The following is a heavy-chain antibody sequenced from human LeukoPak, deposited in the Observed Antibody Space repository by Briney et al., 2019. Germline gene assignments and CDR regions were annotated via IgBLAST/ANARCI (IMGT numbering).Heavy chain of an antibody. CDR2: ISYDGSNK. CDR3: ARRTRYYDILTGYSDAFDI. D-gene: IGHD3-9*01. J-gene: IGHJ3*02. V-gene: IGHV3-30*14. Sequence: GGSLRLSCAASGFTFSSYAMHWVRQAPGKGLEWVAVISYDGSNKYYADSVKGRFTISRDNSKNTLYLQMNSLRAEDTAVYYCARRTRYYDILTGYSDAFDIWGQGTMVTVSS. CDR1: GFTFSSYA.